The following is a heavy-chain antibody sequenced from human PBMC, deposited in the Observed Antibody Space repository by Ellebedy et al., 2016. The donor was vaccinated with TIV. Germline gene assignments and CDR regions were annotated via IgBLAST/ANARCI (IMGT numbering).Heavy chain of an antibody. J-gene: IGHJ3*02. CDR1: GFTVRSKY. CDR3: ASDGSYGDYRSPTHAFVM. V-gene: IGHV3-66*01. CDR2: IYSTGDT. D-gene: IGHD4-17*01. Sequence: LSLTCAVSGFTVRSKYMNWVRQAPGKGLEWVSLIYSTGDTYYADSVKGRFTISRDNAKSSLYLQMNSLGADDTAMYYCASDGSYGDYRSPTHAFVMWGQGTMVSVS.